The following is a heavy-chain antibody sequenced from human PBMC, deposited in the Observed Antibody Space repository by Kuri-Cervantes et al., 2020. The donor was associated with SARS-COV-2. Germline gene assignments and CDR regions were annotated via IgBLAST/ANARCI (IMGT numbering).Heavy chain of an antibody. V-gene: IGHV3-23*01. J-gene: IGHJ2*01. Sequence: GESLKISCAASGFTFSSYAMSWVRQAPGKGLEWVSAISGSGGSTYYADSVKGRFTISRDNSKNTLYLQMNSLRAEDTAVYYCARDGGYCTLTTCYSYWYFDLWGRGTLVTVSS. CDR2: ISGSGGST. D-gene: IGHD2-2*01. CDR3: ARDGGYCTLTTCYSYWYFDL. CDR1: GFTFSSYA.